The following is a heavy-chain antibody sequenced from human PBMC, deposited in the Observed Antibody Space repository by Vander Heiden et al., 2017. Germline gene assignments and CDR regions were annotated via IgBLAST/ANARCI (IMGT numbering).Heavy chain of an antibody. CDR3: ATHRDYGDPPGGPFDY. CDR2: IIPIFGTA. CDR1: GGTFSSYA. Sequence: QVQLVQSGAEVKKPGSSVKVSCKASGGTFSSYAIRWVRQAPGQGLEWMGGIIPIFGTANYAQKCQGRVTITADESTSTAYMELSSLRSEDTAVYYCATHRDYGDPPGGPFDYWGQGTLVTVS. V-gene: IGHV1-69*01. J-gene: IGHJ4*02. D-gene: IGHD4-17*01.